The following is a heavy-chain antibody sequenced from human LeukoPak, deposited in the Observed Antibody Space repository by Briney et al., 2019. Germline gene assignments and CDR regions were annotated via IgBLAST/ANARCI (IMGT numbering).Heavy chain of an antibody. Sequence: APVKVSCKPSGYTFTSYVISWWRQSPGQGLKWMGWISAYNGKINYGQKLQGRLTLHTHTSKSTAYMELRSLRSDDTGVYYCGRGVIDSYFDYWGQGTLVTVSS. CDR1: GYTFTSYV. D-gene: IGHD3-16*02. J-gene: IGHJ4*02. CDR2: ISAYNGKI. V-gene: IGHV1-18*01. CDR3: GRGVIDSYFDY.